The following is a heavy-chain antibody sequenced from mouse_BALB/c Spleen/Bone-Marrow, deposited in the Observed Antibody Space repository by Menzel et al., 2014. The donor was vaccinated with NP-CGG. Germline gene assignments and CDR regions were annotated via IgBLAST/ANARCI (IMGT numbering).Heavy chain of an antibody. CDR2: ISSGGSYT. J-gene: IGHJ2*01. CDR1: GFTFSSYA. V-gene: IGHV5-9-3*01. CDR3: ARHGITRPLDY. D-gene: IGHD2-4*01. Sequence: DVKLVESGGGLVKPGGSLKLSCAASGFTFSSYAMPWVRQTPGKRLEWVATISSGGSYTYYPDSVKGRFTISRDNAKNTLYQQMSSLRSEDTAMYYCARHGITRPLDYWGQGTTLTVSS.